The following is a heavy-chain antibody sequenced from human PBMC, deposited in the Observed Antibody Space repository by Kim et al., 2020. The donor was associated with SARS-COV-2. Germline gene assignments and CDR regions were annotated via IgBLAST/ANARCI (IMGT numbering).Heavy chain of an antibody. J-gene: IGHJ5*02. V-gene: IGHV3-53*01. CDR3: ARSGGYYGLAGP. Sequence: YYADSVQGRFTISRDNSKNTLYLQMNSLRAEDTAVYYCARSGGYYGLAGPWGQGTLVTVSS. D-gene: IGHD3-10*01.